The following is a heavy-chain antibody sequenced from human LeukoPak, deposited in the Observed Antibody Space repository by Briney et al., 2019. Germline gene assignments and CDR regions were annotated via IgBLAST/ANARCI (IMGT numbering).Heavy chain of an antibody. J-gene: IGHJ4*02. CDR3: AREARAYCGGDCYSFAY. CDR2: ISYDGSNK. CDR1: GFTFSSYA. Sequence: PGGSLRPSSAASGFTFSSYAMHWVRQAPGKGLEWVAVISYDGSNKYYADSVKGRFTISRDNSKNTLYLQMNSLRAEDTAVYYCAREARAYCGGDCYSFAYWGQGTLVTVSS. V-gene: IGHV3-30*04. D-gene: IGHD2-21*02.